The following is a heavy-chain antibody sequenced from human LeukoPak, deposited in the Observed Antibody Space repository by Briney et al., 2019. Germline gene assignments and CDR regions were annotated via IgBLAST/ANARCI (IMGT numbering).Heavy chain of an antibody. CDR2: ISSGGTYK. Sequence: PGGSLRLSCAASGFTFSDYTMNWVRQAPGKGLEWVSSISSGGTYKYYADSVKGRFTISRDNAQNSLYLQMNSLRAEDSSVYYCARPTMVTTISADAFDIWGQGTMVTVSS. CDR1: GFTFSDYT. J-gene: IGHJ3*02. D-gene: IGHD4-17*01. CDR3: ARPTMVTTISADAFDI. V-gene: IGHV3-21*01.